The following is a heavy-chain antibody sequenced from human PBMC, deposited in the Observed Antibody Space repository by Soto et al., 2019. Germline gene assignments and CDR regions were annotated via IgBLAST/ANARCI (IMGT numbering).Heavy chain of an antibody. V-gene: IGHV4-34*01. CDR3: ARGGWLQFRGIDY. J-gene: IGHJ4*02. CDR1: GGSFSGYY. Sequence: QVQLQQWGAGLLKPSETLSLTCAVYGGSFSGYYWSWIRQHPGKGLEWIGEINHSGSTNYNPSLKSRVSISVDTSKNQFSLKLSSVTAADTAVYYCARGGWLQFRGIDYWGQGTLVTVSS. CDR2: INHSGST. D-gene: IGHD5-12*01.